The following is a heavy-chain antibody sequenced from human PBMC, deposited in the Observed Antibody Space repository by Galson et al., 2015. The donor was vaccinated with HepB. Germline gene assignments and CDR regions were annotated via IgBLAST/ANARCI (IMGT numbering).Heavy chain of an antibody. Sequence: SETLSLTCAVYGGSFSGYYWSWIRQPPGKGLEWIGEINHSGSTNYNPSLKSRVTISVDTSKNQFSLKLSSVTAADTAVYYCARGKRWELLRRYYFDYWGQGTLVTVSS. V-gene: IGHV4-34*01. CDR2: INHSGST. CDR3: ARGKRWELLRRYYFDY. J-gene: IGHJ4*02. CDR1: GGSFSGYY. D-gene: IGHD1-26*01.